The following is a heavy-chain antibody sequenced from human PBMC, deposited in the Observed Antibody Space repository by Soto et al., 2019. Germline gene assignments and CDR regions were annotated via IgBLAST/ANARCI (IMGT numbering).Heavy chain of an antibody. J-gene: IGHJ4*02. Sequence: SETLSLTCAVSAYSMNSSQWLGWIRLPPGKGLEWIGYIYYNGSTYYNPSLKSRVTMSVDRYKNQFSLKLSSVTAVDTAVYFCARSVTSSSCEYWGKETLVSTSS. CDR2: IYYNGST. CDR1: AYSMNSSQW. D-gene: IGHD4-4*01. V-gene: IGHV4-28*01. CDR3: ARSVTSSSCEY.